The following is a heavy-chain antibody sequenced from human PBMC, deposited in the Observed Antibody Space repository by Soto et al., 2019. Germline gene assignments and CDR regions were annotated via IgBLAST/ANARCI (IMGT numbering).Heavy chain of an antibody. Sequence: SETLSLSCTVSGGSVSSGSYYWNWIRLPPGKGLEWIGYIFYSGSTTYNPSLKSRVTISVDTSKNQFSLKLSSVTAADTAVYYCARGMSGDLTWALYWGQGTLVTVSS. D-gene: IGHD3-3*01. CDR2: IFYSGST. J-gene: IGHJ4*02. V-gene: IGHV4-61*01. CDR3: ARGMSGDLTWALY. CDR1: GGSVSSGSYY.